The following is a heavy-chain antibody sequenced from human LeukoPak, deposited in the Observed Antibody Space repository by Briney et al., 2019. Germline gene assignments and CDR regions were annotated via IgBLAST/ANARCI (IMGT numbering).Heavy chain of an antibody. CDR2: IIPIFGTA. CDR1: GYSFTSYW. CDR3: ARAYSSSWFFDY. D-gene: IGHD6-13*01. V-gene: IGHV1-69*01. J-gene: IGHJ4*02. Sequence: KISCKGSGYSFTSYWISWVRQMPGKGLEWMGGIIPIFGTANYAQKFQGRVTITADESTSTAYMELSSLRSEDTAVYYCARAYSSSWFFDYWGQGTLVTVSS.